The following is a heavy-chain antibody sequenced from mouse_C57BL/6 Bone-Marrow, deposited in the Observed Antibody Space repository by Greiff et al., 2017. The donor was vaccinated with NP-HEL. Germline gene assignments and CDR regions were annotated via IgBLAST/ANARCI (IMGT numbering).Heavy chain of an antibody. Sequence: SGPELVKPGDSVKISCKASGYSFTGYFMNWVMQSHGKSLEWIGRINPYNGDTFYNQKFKGKATLTVDKSSSTAHMELRSLTSEDSAVYYCARWCSSYNYWGQGTTLTVSS. CDR2: INPYNGDT. CDR1: GYSFTGYF. D-gene: IGHD1-1*01. CDR3: ARWCSSYNY. V-gene: IGHV1-20*01. J-gene: IGHJ2*01.